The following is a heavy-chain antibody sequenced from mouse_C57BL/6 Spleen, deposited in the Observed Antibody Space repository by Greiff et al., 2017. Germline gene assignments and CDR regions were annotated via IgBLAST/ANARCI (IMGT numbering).Heavy chain of an antibody. V-gene: IGHV1-72*01. CDR3: ATDFHYFDY. CDR1: GYPFTSYW. J-gene: IGHJ2*01. Sequence: QVQLQQPGAELVKPGASVKLSCKASGYPFTSYWMHWVKQRPGRGLAWIGRIAPNSGGTKYNEKFKSKATLTVDKPSSTAYMQLSSLTSEDSAVYYCATDFHYFDYGGQGTLSQSPQ. D-gene: IGHD2-4*01. CDR2: IAPNSGGT.